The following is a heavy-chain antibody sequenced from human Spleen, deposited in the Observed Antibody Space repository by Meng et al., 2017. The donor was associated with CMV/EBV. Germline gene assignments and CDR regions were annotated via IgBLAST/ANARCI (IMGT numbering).Heavy chain of an antibody. Sequence: SETLSLTCAVYGAVYGGSFSGYYWSWIRQPPGKGLEWIGEINHSGSTNYNPSLKSRVTISVDTSKNQFSLKLSSVTAADTAVYYCARGAYDFWSGYLYYYYYYGMDVWGQGTTVTVSS. J-gene: IGHJ6*02. D-gene: IGHD3-3*01. CDR3: ARGAYDFWSGYLYYYYYYGMDV. CDR1: GGSFSGYY. CDR2: INHSGST. V-gene: IGHV4-34*01.